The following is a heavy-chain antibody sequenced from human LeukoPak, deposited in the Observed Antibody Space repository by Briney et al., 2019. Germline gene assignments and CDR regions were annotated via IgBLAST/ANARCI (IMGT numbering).Heavy chain of an antibody. D-gene: IGHD2-2*01. CDR2: MNPNSGNT. Sequence: ASVKVSCKASGYTFTSYDINWVRQATGQGLEWMGWMNPNSGNTGYAQKFQGRVTITRNTSISTAYMELSSLRSEDTAVYYCARGGFAGYCSSTSCQMGRYYYYYYMDVWGKGTTVTVFS. CDR3: ARGGFAGYCSSTSCQMGRYYYYYYMDV. J-gene: IGHJ6*03. V-gene: IGHV1-8*03. CDR1: GYTFTSYD.